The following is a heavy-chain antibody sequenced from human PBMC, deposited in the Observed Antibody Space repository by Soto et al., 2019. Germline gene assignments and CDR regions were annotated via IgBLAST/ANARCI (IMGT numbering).Heavy chain of an antibody. J-gene: IGHJ4*02. CDR3: ARSFYDFWSGYYQPVDY. CDR2: INHSGST. V-gene: IGHV4-34*01. Sequence: SETLSLTCAVYGGSFSGYYWSWIRQPPGKGLEWIGEINHSGSTNYNPSLKSRVTISVDTSKNQFSLKLSSVTAADTAVYYCARSFYDFWSGYYQPVDYWGQGTLVTVSS. CDR1: GGSFSGYY. D-gene: IGHD3-3*01.